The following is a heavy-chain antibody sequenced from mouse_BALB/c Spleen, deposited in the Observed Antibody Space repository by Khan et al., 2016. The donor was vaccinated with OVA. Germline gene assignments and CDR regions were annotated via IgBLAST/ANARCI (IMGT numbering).Heavy chain of an antibody. Sequence: QVQLKESGPELVRPGASVKMSCKASGYTFTDYIIHWVKQTTGQGLEWIGDISPGSGSTYYNEKFKGKATLTADKSSNTAYMQLSSLTSEDSAVYFCARGGYSVFAYWGQGTLVTVSA. V-gene: IGHV1-77*01. CDR3: ARGGYSVFAY. D-gene: IGHD2-14*01. CDR1: GYTFTDYI. CDR2: ISPGSGST. J-gene: IGHJ3*01.